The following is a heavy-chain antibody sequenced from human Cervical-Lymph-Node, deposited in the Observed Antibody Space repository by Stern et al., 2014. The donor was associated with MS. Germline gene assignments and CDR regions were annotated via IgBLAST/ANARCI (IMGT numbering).Heavy chain of an antibody. J-gene: IGHJ3*02. CDR1: GGSLTSGGHY. V-gene: IGHV4-31*03. CDR2: IYHSGNT. D-gene: IGHD3-22*01. Sequence: QLQLQESGPGLVKPSQTLSLTCTVSGGSLTSGGHYWTWIRQYPGKGLEWLGYIYHSGNTDYNPSLKSRVSISVDTSKPQFSLRLSSMTDADTAVYYCARGNRAFYYGDAFDMWGHGTMVTVSS. CDR3: ARGNRAFYYGDAFDM.